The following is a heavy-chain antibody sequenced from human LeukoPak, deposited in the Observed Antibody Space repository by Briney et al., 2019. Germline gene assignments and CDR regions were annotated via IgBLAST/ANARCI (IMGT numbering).Heavy chain of an antibody. J-gene: IGHJ4*02. CDR2: IIPIFGTA. V-gene: IGHV1-69*13. D-gene: IGHD5/OR15-5a*01. CDR1: GGTFSSYA. CDR3: ARDRAWSTIETLQLDY. Sequence: SVKVSCKASGGTFSSYAISWVRQAPGQGLEWMGGIIPIFGTANYAQKFQGRVTITADESTSTAYMELSSLKSEDTAVYYCARDRAWSTIETLQLDYWGQGTLVTVSS.